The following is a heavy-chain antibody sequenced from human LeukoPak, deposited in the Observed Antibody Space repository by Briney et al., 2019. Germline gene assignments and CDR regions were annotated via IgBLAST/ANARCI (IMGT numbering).Heavy chain of an antibody. CDR2: IIPIFGTA. J-gene: IGHJ4*02. D-gene: IGHD5-24*01. Sequence: GASVKVSCKASGYTFTGYYIHWIRQAPGQGLEWMGGIIPIFGTANYAQKFQGRVTITADESTSTAYMELSSLRSEDTAVYYCARAGEMATIGPFDYWGQGTLVTVSS. CDR3: ARAGEMATIGPFDY. V-gene: IGHV1-69*13. CDR1: GYTFTGYY.